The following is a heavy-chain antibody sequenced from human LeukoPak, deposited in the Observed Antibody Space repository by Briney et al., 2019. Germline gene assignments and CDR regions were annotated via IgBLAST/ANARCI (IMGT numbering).Heavy chain of an antibody. Sequence: GGSLRLSCAASGFTYSSYAMSWVRQAPGKGLEWVSAISGSGSSTYYADSVKGRFTISRDNSKNTLYLQMNSLRAEDTAVCYCAKESRRDGYNFWDPPVTYFDYWGQGTLVTVST. CDR2: ISGSGSST. CDR3: AKESRRDGYNFWDPPVTYFDY. CDR1: GFTYSSYA. D-gene: IGHD5-24*01. J-gene: IGHJ4*02. V-gene: IGHV3-23*01.